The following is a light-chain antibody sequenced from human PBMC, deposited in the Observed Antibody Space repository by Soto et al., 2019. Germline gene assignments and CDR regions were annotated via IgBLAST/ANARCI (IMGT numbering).Light chain of an antibody. Sequence: DIQMIQSPSALSASVGDRVTITCRASQSISMRLAWYQQKPGKAPKLLIYDASSLESGVPAGFSGSGSGTQFTLTISSLQPDDFATYYCQQYNSYPWTFGQGTRVEIK. CDR3: QQYNSYPWT. V-gene: IGKV1-5*01. CDR1: QSISMR. J-gene: IGKJ1*01. CDR2: DAS.